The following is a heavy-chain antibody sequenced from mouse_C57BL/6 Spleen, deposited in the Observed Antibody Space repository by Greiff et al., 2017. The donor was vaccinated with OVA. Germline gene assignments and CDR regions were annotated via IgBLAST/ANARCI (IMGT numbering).Heavy chain of an antibody. V-gene: IGHV1-50*01. Sequence: QVQLQQSGAELVKPGASVKLSCKASGYTFTSYWMQWVKQRPGQGLEWIGEIDPSDSYTNYNQKFKGKATLTVDTSTSTAYMQLSSLTSEDSAVYYCARRDYGSGYFDVWGTGTTVTVSS. J-gene: IGHJ1*03. CDR2: IDPSDSYT. CDR1: GYTFTSYW. CDR3: ARRDYGSGYFDV. D-gene: IGHD1-1*01.